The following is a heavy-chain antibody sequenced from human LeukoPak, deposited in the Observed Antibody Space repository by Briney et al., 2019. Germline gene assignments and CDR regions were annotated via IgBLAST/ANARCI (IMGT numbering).Heavy chain of an antibody. CDR3: ARAYGGVINLDY. J-gene: IGHJ4*02. V-gene: IGHV3-21*01. D-gene: IGHD3-16*01. CDR2: ISSSSSYI. Sequence: PGGSLRLSCAASGFTFSSYSMNWVRQAPGKGLEWVSSISSSSSYIYYADSVKGRFTISRDNAKNSLYLQMDSLRAEDTAVYYCARAYGGVINLDYWGQGTLVTVSS. CDR1: GFTFSSYS.